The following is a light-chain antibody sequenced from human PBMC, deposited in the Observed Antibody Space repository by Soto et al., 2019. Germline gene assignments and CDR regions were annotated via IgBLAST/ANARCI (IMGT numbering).Light chain of an antibody. CDR2: DVS. Sequence: QSALTQPRSVSGSPGQSVTISCTGTSSDVANYNHVSRYQHHPGKAPKLIIYDVSKRSLGVPDRFSGSKSGNTASLTVSGLQAEDEADYYCCSFAGAWLFGGGTKLTVL. CDR3: CSFAGAWL. J-gene: IGLJ3*02. CDR1: SSDVANYNH. V-gene: IGLV2-11*01.